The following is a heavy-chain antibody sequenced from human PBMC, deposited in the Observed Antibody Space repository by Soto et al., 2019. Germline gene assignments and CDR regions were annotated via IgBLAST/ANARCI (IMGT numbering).Heavy chain of an antibody. D-gene: IGHD6-19*01. J-gene: IGHJ5*02. CDR2: IYYSGSI. V-gene: IGHV4-39*01. Sequence: SETLSLTCTVSGDSISSSSYYWGWIRQPPGKGLEWIGSIYYSGSIYYNPSLKSRVTTSVDTSKNQFSLKLNSVTAADTAVYYCARGAVAGRMSWFDPWGQGTLVTVSS. CDR3: ARGAVAGRMSWFDP. CDR1: GDSISSSSYY.